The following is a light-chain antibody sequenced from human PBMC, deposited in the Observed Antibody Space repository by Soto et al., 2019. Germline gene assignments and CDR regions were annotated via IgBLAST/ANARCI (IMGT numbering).Light chain of an antibody. J-gene: IGKJ1*01. V-gene: IGKV1-39*01. CDR2: AAS. CDR3: QQSYGTLWT. CDR1: QSISSY. Sequence: DIQMTQSPSSLSASVGDRVTITCRASQSISSYLNWYQQKPGKAPKLLIYAASSLQSGVPSRFSGSGSGTDFTLTISSLQPEDFATYYCQQSYGTLWTFXQGTKVDIK.